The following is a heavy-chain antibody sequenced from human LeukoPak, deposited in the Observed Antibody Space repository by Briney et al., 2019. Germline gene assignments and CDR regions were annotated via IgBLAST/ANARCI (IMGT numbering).Heavy chain of an antibody. CDR1: GGSISSYY. CDR3: ARRIVGATKVFDY. CDR2: INHSGST. D-gene: IGHD1-26*01. J-gene: IGHJ4*02. V-gene: IGHV4-34*01. Sequence: PSETLSLTCSVSGGSISSYYWSWIRQPPGKGLEWIGEINHSGSTNYNPSLKSRVTISVDTSKNQFSLKLSSVTAADTAVYYCARRIVGATKVFDYWGQGTLVTVSS.